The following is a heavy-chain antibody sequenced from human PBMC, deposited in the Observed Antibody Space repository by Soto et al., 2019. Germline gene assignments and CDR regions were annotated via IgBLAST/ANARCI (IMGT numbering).Heavy chain of an antibody. CDR2: ISYDGSNK. CDR1: GFTFSTYG. J-gene: IGHJ4*01. D-gene: IGHD2-2*02. Sequence: PGGSLRLSCAASGFTFSTYGMHWVRQAPGKGLEWVAVISYDGSNKYYADSVKGRFTISRDNSKNTVYLQMNSLRAEDTAVYYCAKYTNPVVVPAAIQGKDYWGQGTLVTVSS. V-gene: IGHV3-30*18. CDR3: AKYTNPVVVPAAIQGKDY.